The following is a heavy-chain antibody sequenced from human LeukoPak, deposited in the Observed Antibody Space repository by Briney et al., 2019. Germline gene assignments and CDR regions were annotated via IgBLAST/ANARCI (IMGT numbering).Heavy chain of an antibody. J-gene: IGHJ4*02. CDR1: GFTFSTYS. V-gene: IGHV3-48*02. CDR2: ISSGSTTI. D-gene: IGHD1-1*01. Sequence: GGSLRLSCAASGFTFSTYSMNWVRRAPGKGLEWVSYISSGSTTIYSADSVKGRFTISRDNAKKSLYLQMNSLRDEDTAVYYCARANWNDFDYWGQGTLVTVSS. CDR3: ARANWNDFDY.